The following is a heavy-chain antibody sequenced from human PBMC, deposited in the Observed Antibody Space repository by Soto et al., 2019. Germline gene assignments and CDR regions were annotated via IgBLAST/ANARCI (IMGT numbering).Heavy chain of an antibody. V-gene: IGHV3-74*01. CDR1: GFTFSSYT. CDR2: INTDGSGT. D-gene: IGHD3-10*01. J-gene: IGHJ6*02. CDR3: AKDRLFPMGRHYYGLDV. Sequence: GGSLRLSCAASGFTFSSYTMIWVRQAPGKGLVWVSRINTDGSGTTYADSVKGRFTISRDNAKNMVYLQMNSLRAEDTAVYYCAKDRLFPMGRHYYGLDVWGQGTTVTVSS.